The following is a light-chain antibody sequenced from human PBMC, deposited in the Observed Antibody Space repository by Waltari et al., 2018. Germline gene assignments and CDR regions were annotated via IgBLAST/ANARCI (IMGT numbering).Light chain of an antibody. V-gene: IGKV3-11*01. CDR1: QSVSSY. J-gene: IGKJ4*01. Sequence: EIVLTQSPATLSLSPGERATLSCRASQSVSSYLGWYQQKPGQAPRLLIYEASNRATGIPPRFSGSGSGTYFTLTISSLEPEDFAVYYCQQRSNWPPLTFGGGTKVEIK. CDR3: QQRSNWPPLT. CDR2: EAS.